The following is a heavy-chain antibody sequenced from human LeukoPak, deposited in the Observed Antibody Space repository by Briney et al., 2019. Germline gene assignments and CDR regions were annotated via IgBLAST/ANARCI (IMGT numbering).Heavy chain of an antibody. V-gene: IGHV3-30-3*01. D-gene: IGHD2-21*01. CDR1: ESTFRNFA. CDR3: AREYSDSYGVIGHFDS. J-gene: IGHJ4*02. Sequence: GGSLRLSCAASESTFRNFAMHWVRQTPDKGLEWVALISFDGVTTYYADSVRGRFTISRDNSKNTLFLQMNSLRGEDTAVYYCAREYSDSYGVIGHFDSWGQGTLVPVSS. CDR2: ISFDGVTT.